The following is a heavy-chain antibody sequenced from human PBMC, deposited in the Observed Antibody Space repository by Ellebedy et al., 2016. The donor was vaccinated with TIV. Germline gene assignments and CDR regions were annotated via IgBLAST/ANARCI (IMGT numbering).Heavy chain of an antibody. V-gene: IGHV3-23*01. J-gene: IGHJ4*02. D-gene: IGHD3-9*01. CDR3: AKGLVSRDSLTFDS. CDR2: IGPRSNYK. Sequence: GESLKISCAASGFTFSNYAMAWVRQAPGKGLEWVSAIGPRSNYKLYADSVKGRIAISRDNSENTLFLQMHSLGGEDTAVYYCAKGLVSRDSLTFDSWGQGVLVTVSS. CDR1: GFTFSNYA.